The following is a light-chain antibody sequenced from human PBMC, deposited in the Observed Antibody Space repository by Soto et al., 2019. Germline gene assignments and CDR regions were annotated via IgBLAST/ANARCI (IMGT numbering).Light chain of an antibody. CDR3: QYYSSAPST. J-gene: IGKJ1*01. CDR2: DAS. CDR1: QGISNY. V-gene: IGKV1-27*01. Sequence: DIQMTQSPSSLSASVGDRVTITCRASQGISNYLAWYHQRPAKVPKLLLYDASSLHSGVPSRFSGSGSGTDFTLTISSLQPEDVAIYYCQYYSSAPSTFGQGTKVEIK.